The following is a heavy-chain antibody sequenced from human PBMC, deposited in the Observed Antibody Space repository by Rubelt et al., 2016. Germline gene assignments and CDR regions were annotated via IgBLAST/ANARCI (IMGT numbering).Heavy chain of an antibody. V-gene: IGHV5-51*03. CDR1: GYNFATSW. Sequence: EVQLVQSGAEVTKPGESLKISCQGSGYNFATSWLGWVRQMSGTGLEWMGIIYPGDSDTRYNPSFRGQVTISADKSISTAYLQWSSLKASDTAMYYCARLPQNTYYFDYWGQGALVMVSS. J-gene: IGHJ4*02. CDR3: ARLPQNTYYFDY. CDR2: IYPGDSDT.